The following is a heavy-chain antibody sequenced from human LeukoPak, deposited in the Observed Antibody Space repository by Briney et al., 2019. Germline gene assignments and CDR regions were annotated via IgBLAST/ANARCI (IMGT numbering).Heavy chain of an antibody. Sequence: PSETLSLTCTVSGGSISSGSYYWSWIRQPAGKGLEWIGRIYTSGSTNYNPSLKSRVTISVDTSKNQFSLKLSSVTAADTAVYYCARHVRGVVTAIFDYWGQGTLVTVSS. J-gene: IGHJ4*02. D-gene: IGHD2-21*02. CDR3: ARHVRGVVTAIFDY. V-gene: IGHV4-61*02. CDR2: IYTSGST. CDR1: GGSISSGSYY.